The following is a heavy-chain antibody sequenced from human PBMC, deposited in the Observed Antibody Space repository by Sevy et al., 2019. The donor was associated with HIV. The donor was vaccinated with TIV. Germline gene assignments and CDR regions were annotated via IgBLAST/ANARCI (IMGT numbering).Heavy chain of an antibody. V-gene: IGHV3-21*04. CDR1: GFDFSNYS. CDR3: AREGWTKPHDY. Sequence: GGSLRLSCAASGFDFSNYSMSWVRQAPGKGLEWVSTFNFGGDKINYADSVKERFTISKKNSKSSVYLQMNNMRVEDAADNYCAREGWTKPHDYWGQGTLVTVSS. D-gene: IGHD2-8*01. J-gene: IGHJ4*02. CDR2: FNFGGDKI.